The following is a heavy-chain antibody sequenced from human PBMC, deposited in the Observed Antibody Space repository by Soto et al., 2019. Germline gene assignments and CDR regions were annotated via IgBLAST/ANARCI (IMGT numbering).Heavy chain of an antibody. CDR3: TRGRTSYLVAAHYFDY. CDR1: GFTFSNYG. V-gene: IGHV3-33*01. CDR2: IWYDGSNK. J-gene: IGHJ4*02. Sequence: QVQLVESGGGVVQPGRSLRLSCAASGFTFSNYGMHWVRQAPGKGLEWVAVIWYDGSNKDYADSVKGRFTISRDNSNNALYLQMNSLRAEDTAVYYCTRGRTSYLVAAHYFDYWGQGTLVTVSS. D-gene: IGHD6-25*01.